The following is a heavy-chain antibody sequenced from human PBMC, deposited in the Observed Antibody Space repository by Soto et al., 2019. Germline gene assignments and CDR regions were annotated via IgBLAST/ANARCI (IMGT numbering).Heavy chain of an antibody. CDR1: GFTFSSYA. J-gene: IGHJ2*01. CDR2: ISYDGSNK. Sequence: QVQLVESGGGVVQPGRSLRLSCAASGFTFSSYAMHWVRQAPGKGLEWVAVISYDGSNKYYADSVKGRFTISRDNSKNTLYLQMNSRRLEDTAVYYGARPLWRDDYNWGYFDLWGRGTLVTVSS. V-gene: IGHV3-30-3*01. CDR3: ARPLWRDDYNWGYFDL. D-gene: IGHD4-4*01.